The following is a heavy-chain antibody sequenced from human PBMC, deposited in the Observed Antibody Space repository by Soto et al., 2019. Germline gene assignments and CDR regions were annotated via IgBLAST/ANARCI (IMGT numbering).Heavy chain of an antibody. Sequence: SCKASGYTFSSHATHWVRQAPGQRLEWMGWINGGNGDTKYSQKFQDRVTMTTDTSTSTAYMELRSLRSDDTAVYYCARVLTLYGSGSYYNQGNWFDPWGQGTLVTVSS. J-gene: IGHJ5*02. CDR1: GYTFSSHA. CDR2: INGGNGDT. D-gene: IGHD3-10*01. CDR3: ARVLTLYGSGSYYNQGNWFDP. V-gene: IGHV1-3*01.